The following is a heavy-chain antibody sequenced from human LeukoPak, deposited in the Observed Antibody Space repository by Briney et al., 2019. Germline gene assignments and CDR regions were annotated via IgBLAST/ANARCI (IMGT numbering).Heavy chain of an antibody. V-gene: IGHV3-48*04. CDR1: GFTFSSYS. D-gene: IGHD6-25*01. CDR3: AKCGTYYYYMDV. Sequence: GGSLRLSCGASGFTFSSYSMNWVRQAPGKGLEGVSYISSSSSTIYYADSVKGRFTISRDNAKNTLYLQMNSLRAEDTAVYYCAKCGTYYYYMDVWGKGTTVTVSS. J-gene: IGHJ6*03. CDR2: ISSSSSTI.